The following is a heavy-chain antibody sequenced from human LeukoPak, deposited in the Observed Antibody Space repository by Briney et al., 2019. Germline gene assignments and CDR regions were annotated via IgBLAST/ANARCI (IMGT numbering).Heavy chain of an antibody. CDR2: VSGSTRST. V-gene: IGHV3-23*01. J-gene: IGHJ4*02. D-gene: IGHD1-1*01. CDR1: GFTFSNYA. Sequence: GGSLRLPCAVSGFTFSNYAMTWVRQAPGKGLEWVSAVSGSTRSTYYADSVRGRFTISRDNSKNTLYLQMNSLRAEDTAVYYCAKASNWYYFDYWGQGALVTVSS. CDR3: AKASNWYYFDY.